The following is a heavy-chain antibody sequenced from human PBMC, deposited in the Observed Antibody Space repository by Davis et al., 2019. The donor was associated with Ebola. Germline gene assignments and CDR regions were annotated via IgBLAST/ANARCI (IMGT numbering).Heavy chain of an antibody. Sequence: GESLKISCAASGFTFSSYWMSWVRQAPGKGLEWVANIKQDGSEKYYVDSVKGRFTISRDNSKNTLYLQMNSLRAEDTAVYYCARDQYDILTGYLGYWGQGTLVTVSS. V-gene: IGHV3-7*01. D-gene: IGHD3-9*01. CDR3: ARDQYDILTGYLGY. CDR1: GFTFSSYW. CDR2: IKQDGSEK. J-gene: IGHJ4*02.